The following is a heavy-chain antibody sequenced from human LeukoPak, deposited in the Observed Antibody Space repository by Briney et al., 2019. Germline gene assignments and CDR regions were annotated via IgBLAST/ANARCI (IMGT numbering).Heavy chain of an antibody. Sequence: ASVKVSCKASGYTFTSYDINWVRQANGQGLEWMGWINTNNDNTGYAQKFQGSVTIPRNTSISTAYMELSSLRSEDTAVYYCATMRSYCSGGSCYYNWFDPWGQGTLVTVSS. CDR1: GYTFTSYD. CDR3: ATMRSYCSGGSCYYNWFDP. CDR2: INTNNDNT. D-gene: IGHD2-15*01. J-gene: IGHJ5*02. V-gene: IGHV1-8*03.